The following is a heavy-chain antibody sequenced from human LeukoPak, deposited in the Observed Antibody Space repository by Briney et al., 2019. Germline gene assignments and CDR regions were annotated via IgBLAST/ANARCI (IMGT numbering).Heavy chain of an antibody. Sequence: GGSLRLSWAASGFTFSSYSMNWVRQAPGKGLEWVSYISSSSSTIYYADSVKGRFTISRDNAKNSLYLQMNSLRAEDTAVYYCARGYYYDSSGYPTFDYWDQGTLVTVSS. D-gene: IGHD3-22*01. CDR2: ISSSSSTI. CDR3: ARGYYYDSSGYPTFDY. V-gene: IGHV3-48*01. J-gene: IGHJ4*02. CDR1: GFTFSSYS.